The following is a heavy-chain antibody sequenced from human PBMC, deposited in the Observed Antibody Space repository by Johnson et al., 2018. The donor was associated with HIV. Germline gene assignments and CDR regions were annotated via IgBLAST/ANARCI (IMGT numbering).Heavy chain of an antibody. CDR1: GFTVSTYY. V-gene: IGHV3-53*01. CDR3: ARDVGGWGYRHAFDM. CDR2: LYSSGKT. D-gene: IGHD5-12*01. J-gene: IGHJ3*02. Sequence: VQLVESGGGLIQPGGSLRLSCAASGFTVSTYYMTWVRQASGKGLELVSLLYSSGKTYYADSVKGRFTISRDNAKNSVYLQMNSLRAEDTALYYCARDVGGWGYRHAFDMWGQGTMVTVSS.